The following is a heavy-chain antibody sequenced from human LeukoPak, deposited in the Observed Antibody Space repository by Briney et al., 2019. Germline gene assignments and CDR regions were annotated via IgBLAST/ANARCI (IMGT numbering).Heavy chain of an antibody. CDR3: SAARVLMLFGELSGALEI. Sequence: ASVKVTCKVSGYSLPESFMHWLRQAPGKGLEWMGGFDPEDGETLYAQKLQGSVNVTEDTSTDTAYMELGSLRSEDTAVYYCSAARVLMLFGELSGALEIWGQGEIVTVSS. J-gene: IGHJ3*02. CDR2: FDPEDGET. V-gene: IGHV1-24*01. D-gene: IGHD3-10*01. CDR1: GYSLPESF.